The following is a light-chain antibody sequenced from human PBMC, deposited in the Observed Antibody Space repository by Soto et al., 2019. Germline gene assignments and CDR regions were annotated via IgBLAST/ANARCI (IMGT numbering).Light chain of an antibody. V-gene: IGKV3-20*01. CDR3: QQYGSSPRVYT. J-gene: IGKJ2*01. CDR1: QSVSSSY. Sequence: EIVLTQSPGTLSLSPGERATLSCRASQSVSSSYLAWYQQKPGQAPRLLIYGASGRATVIPDRFSGSGSGTDFTLTISRLEPEDFAVYYCQQYGSSPRVYTFGQGTKLEIK. CDR2: GAS.